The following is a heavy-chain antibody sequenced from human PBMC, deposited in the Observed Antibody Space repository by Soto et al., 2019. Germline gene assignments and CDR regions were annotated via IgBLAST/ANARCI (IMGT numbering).Heavy chain of an antibody. D-gene: IGHD2-2*01. CDR2: IYPGDSDT. CDR3: ARPQPALDCSSTSCYFPPFDAFDI. Sequence: GESLKISCKGSGYSFTSYWIGWVRQMPGKGLEWMGIIYPGDSDTRYSPSFQGQVTISADKSISTAYLQWSSLKASDTAMYYCARPQPALDCSSTSCYFPPFDAFDIWGQGTMVTVSS. CDR1: GYSFTSYW. J-gene: IGHJ3*02. V-gene: IGHV5-51*01.